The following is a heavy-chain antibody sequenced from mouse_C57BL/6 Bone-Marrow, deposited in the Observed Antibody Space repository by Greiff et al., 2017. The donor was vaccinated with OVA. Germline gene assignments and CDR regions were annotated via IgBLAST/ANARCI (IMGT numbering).Heavy chain of an antibody. CDR2: IYPGDGDT. CDR3: ARESSYYYGSRGYWYFDV. D-gene: IGHD1-1*01. V-gene: IGHV1-80*01. CDR1: GYTFTGYW. Sequence: QVQLQQSGAELMKPGASVKLSCKATGYTFTGYWIEWVKQRPGKGLEWIGQIYPGDGDTNYNGKFKGKATLTADKSSSTAYMQLSSLTSEDSAVYFCARESSYYYGSRGYWYFDVWGTGTTVTVSS. J-gene: IGHJ1*03.